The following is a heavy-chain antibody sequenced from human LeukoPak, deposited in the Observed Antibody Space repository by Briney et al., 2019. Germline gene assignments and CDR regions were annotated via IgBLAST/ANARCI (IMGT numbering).Heavy chain of an antibody. CDR3: ARRLNRDIVVVVAAPDAFDI. Sequence: PGGSLRLSCAASGFTFSSYSMNWVRQAPGKGLEWVSSISSSSSYIYYADSVKGRFTISRDNAKNSLYLQMYSLRAEDTAVYYCARRLNRDIVVVVAAPDAFDIWGQGTMVTVSS. D-gene: IGHD2-15*01. J-gene: IGHJ3*02. CDR1: GFTFSSYS. CDR2: ISSSSSYI. V-gene: IGHV3-21*01.